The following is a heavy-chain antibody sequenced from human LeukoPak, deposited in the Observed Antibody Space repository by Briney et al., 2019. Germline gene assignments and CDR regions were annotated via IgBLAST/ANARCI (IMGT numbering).Heavy chain of an antibody. CDR1: GGSISSSSYY. CDR3: ARTHPVDTAMVNYGMDV. Sequence: PSETLSLTCTVSGGSISSSSYYWGWIRQPPGKGLEWIGSIYYSGSTYYNPSLKSRVTISVDTSKNQFSLKLSSVTAADTAVYYCARTHPVDTAMVNYGMDVWGQGTTVTVSS. J-gene: IGHJ6*02. V-gene: IGHV4-39*07. CDR2: IYYSGST. D-gene: IGHD5-18*01.